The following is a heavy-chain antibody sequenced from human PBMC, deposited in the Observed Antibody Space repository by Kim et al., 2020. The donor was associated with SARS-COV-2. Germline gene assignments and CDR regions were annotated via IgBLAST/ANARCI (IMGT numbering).Heavy chain of an antibody. CDR1: GGSISSSNW. Sequence: SETLSLTCAVSGGSISSSNWWSWVRQPPGKGLEWIGEIYHSGSTNYNPSLKSRVTISVDKSKNQFSLKLSSVTAADTAVYYCARDIGWIQLWPPDYYYGMDVWGQGTTVTVSS. D-gene: IGHD5-18*01. CDR3: ARDIGWIQLWPPDYYYGMDV. CDR2: IYHSGST. V-gene: IGHV4-4*02. J-gene: IGHJ6*02.